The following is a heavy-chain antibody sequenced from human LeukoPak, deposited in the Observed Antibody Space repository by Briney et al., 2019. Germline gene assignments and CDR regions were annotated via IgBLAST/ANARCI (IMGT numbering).Heavy chain of an antibody. CDR1: GGTFSSYA. Sequence: ASVKVSCKASGGTFSSYAISWVRQAPGQGLEWMGGIIPIFGTANYAQKFQGRVTITADKSTSTAYMELSSLRSEDTAVYYCARPPEYSSSSWHAFDIWGQGTMVTVSS. J-gene: IGHJ3*02. CDR2: IIPIFGTA. CDR3: ARPPEYSSSSWHAFDI. V-gene: IGHV1-69*06. D-gene: IGHD6-6*01.